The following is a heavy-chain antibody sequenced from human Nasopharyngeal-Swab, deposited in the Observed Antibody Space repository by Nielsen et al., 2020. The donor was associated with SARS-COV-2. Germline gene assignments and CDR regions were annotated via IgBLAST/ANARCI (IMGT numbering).Heavy chain of an antibody. CDR2: ISYDGSNK. J-gene: IGHJ4*02. CDR3: AKDRAFCSTSCYFYDC. V-gene: IGHV3-30*18. D-gene: IGHD2-2*01. Sequence: GGSLRLSCAASGFTFSSYGMHWVRQAPGKGLEWVAVISYDGSNKYYADSVKGRFTISRDNSKNTLYLQMNSLRAEDTAAYYCAKDRAFCSTSCYFYDCWGQGTLVTVSS. CDR1: GFTFSSYG.